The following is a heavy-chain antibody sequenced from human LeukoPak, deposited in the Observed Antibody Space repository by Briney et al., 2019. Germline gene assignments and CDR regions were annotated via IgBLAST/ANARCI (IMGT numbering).Heavy chain of an antibody. CDR1: GFPFSSYW. Sequence: GGSLRLSCVASGFPFSSYWMTWVRQAPGKGLKWVANIRQDGSDKYYADSVKGRFTISRDNAKNSLYLQMNSLRAEDTAIYYCATSTAAAGTDWGQGTLVTVSS. J-gene: IGHJ4*02. D-gene: IGHD6-13*01. V-gene: IGHV3-7*03. CDR3: ATSTAAAGTD. CDR2: IRQDGSDK.